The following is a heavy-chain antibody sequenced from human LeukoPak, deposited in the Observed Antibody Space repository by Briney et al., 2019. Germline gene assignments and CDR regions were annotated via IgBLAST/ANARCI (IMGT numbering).Heavy chain of an antibody. CDR2: INPNSGGT. J-gene: IGHJ6*03. Sequence: ASVKVSCKASGYTFTGYYMHWVRPAPGQGLEWMGWINPNSGGTNYAQKFQGRVTMTRDTSISTAYMELSRLTSDDTAVYYCARGPPYTTTWTPSGVYMDVWDKGTTVTVSS. CDR1: GYTFTGYY. V-gene: IGHV1-2*02. D-gene: IGHD6-13*01. CDR3: ARGPPYTTTWTPSGVYMDV.